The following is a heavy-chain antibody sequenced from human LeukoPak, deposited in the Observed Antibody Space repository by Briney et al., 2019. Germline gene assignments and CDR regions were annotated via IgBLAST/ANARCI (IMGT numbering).Heavy chain of an antibody. J-gene: IGHJ4*02. D-gene: IGHD5-18*01. CDR3: ARGWIQLWLDY. CDR2: INPSGGST. Sequence: ASVKVSCKASGYTFTSYGISWVRQAPGQGLEWMGIINPSGGSTSYAQKFQGRVTMTRDTSTSTVYMELSSLRSEDTAVYYCARGWIQLWLDYWGQGTLVTVSS. V-gene: IGHV1-46*01. CDR1: GYTFTSYG.